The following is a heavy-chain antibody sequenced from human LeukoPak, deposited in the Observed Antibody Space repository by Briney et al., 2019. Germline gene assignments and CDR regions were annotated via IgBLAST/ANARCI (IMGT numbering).Heavy chain of an antibody. CDR1: GFTFSRHW. CDR3: ARGGVGSSGYVDYYYYNMDV. Sequence: PGGSLRLSCAASGFTFSRHWMHWVRQTPGRGLVWVSRIDNDGRSSTYADSVKGRFTISRDSAKNTVYLQMTSLTDDDTGVYYCARGGVGSSGYVDYYYYNMDVWGKRTAVTVSS. D-gene: IGHD5-18*01. CDR2: IDNDGRSS. J-gene: IGHJ6*03. V-gene: IGHV3-74*01.